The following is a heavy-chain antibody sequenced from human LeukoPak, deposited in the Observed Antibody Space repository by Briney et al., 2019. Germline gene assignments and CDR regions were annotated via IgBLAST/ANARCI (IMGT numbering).Heavy chain of an antibody. D-gene: IGHD2-21*02. Sequence: GGSLRLSGAASGFTFSDYYMSWIRQAPGKGLEWVSYISSSSSYTNYADSVKGRFTISRDNAKNSLYLQMNSLRAEDTAVYYCARVQVTAMIFDYWGQGTLVTVSS. CDR3: ARVQVTAMIFDY. V-gene: IGHV3-11*06. J-gene: IGHJ4*02. CDR2: ISSSSSYT. CDR1: GFTFSDYY.